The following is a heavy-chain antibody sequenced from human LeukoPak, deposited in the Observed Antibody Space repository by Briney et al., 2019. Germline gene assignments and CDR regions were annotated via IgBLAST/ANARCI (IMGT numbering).Heavy chain of an antibody. Sequence: GGSLRLSCAASGFTFSSYAMHWVRQAPGKGLEWVAVISYDGTNKYDADSVKGRVTISRDNSKNTLYLQMNSLRPEDTAVYYCARGFGDCSSNGCYTTDAFDIWGQGTLVTVSS. J-gene: IGHJ3*02. CDR2: ISYDGTNK. CDR1: GFTFSSYA. V-gene: IGHV3-30-3*01. CDR3: ARGFGDCSSNGCYTTDAFDI. D-gene: IGHD2-2*02.